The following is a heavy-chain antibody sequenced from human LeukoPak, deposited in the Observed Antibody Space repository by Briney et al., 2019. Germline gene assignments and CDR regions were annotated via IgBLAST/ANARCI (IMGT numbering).Heavy chain of an antibody. CDR1: GFTFSSYG. Sequence: QAGGSLRLSCAASGFTFSSYGMSWVRQAPGKGLEWVSAISGSGGSTYYADSVKGRFTISRDNSKNTLYLQMNSLRAEDTAVYYCAKATGGATYHFDYWGQGTLVTVSS. V-gene: IGHV3-23*01. CDR2: ISGSGGST. D-gene: IGHD1-26*01. CDR3: AKATGGATYHFDY. J-gene: IGHJ4*02.